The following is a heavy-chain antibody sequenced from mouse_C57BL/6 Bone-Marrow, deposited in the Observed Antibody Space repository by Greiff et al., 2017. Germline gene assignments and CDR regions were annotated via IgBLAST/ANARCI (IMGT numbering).Heavy chain of an antibody. Sequence: QVQLQQPGAELVRPGSSVKLSCKASGYTFTSYWMDWVKQRPGQGLEWIGNIYPSDSETHYNQKFKDKATLTVDKSSSTAYLQLSSLTSEDAAVYYCARDHDGSSIDYWGQGTLVTVSA. CDR3: ARDHDGSSIDY. J-gene: IGHJ4*01. D-gene: IGHD1-1*01. CDR2: IYPSDSET. V-gene: IGHV1-61*01. CDR1: GYTFTSYW.